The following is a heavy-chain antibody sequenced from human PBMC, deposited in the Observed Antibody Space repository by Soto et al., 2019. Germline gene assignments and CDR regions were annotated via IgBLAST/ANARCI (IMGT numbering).Heavy chain of an antibody. D-gene: IGHD1-26*01. Sequence: EVQLVESGGGLVKPGGSLRLSCAASGFSFRTTWMAWVRQAPGKGLEWVGRIQSKSAGETTDYADPVKGRFTSSRDDSKDTLYLHMDSLETGDTAVYYCATGSPFSGSVLDYWGQGTLVTVSS. CDR2: IQSKSAGETT. V-gene: IGHV3-15*05. CDR1: GFSFRTTW. CDR3: ATGSPFSGSVLDY. J-gene: IGHJ4*02.